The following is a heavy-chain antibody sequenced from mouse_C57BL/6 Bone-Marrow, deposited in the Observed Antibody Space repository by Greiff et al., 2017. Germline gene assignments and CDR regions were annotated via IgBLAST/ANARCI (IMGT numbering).Heavy chain of an antibody. CDR3: AREISSPLGWYFDV. V-gene: IGHV1-69*01. CDR2: IDPSDSYT. CDR1: GYTFTSYW. J-gene: IGHJ1*03. Sequence: VQLQQPGAELVMPGASVKLSCKASGYTFTSYWMHWVKQRPGQGLEWIGEIDPSDSYTNYNQKFKGKSTLTVDKSSSTAYMQRNSLTSEDSAVYYCAREISSPLGWYFDVWGTGTTVTVSS. D-gene: IGHD5-1-1*01.